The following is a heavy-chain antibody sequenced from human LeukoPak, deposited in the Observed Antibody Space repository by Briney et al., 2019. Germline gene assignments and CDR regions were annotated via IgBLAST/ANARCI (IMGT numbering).Heavy chain of an antibody. Sequence: ASVKVSGKASGYTFTSYAMNWVRQAPGQGLEWMGWISAYNGNTNYAQKLQGRVTMTTDTSTSTAYMELRSLRSDDTAVYYCVRWGAGMTTVTTTDYWGQGTLVTVSS. D-gene: IGHD4-17*01. CDR2: ISAYNGNT. J-gene: IGHJ4*02. CDR1: GYTFTSYA. CDR3: VRWGAGMTTVTTTDY. V-gene: IGHV1-18*01.